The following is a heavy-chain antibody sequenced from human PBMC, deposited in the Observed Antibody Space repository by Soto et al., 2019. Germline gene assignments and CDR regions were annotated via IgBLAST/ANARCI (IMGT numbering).Heavy chain of an antibody. V-gene: IGHV3-21*01. CDR3: ARGYRGYDYPEDY. CDR1: GFTFRTYS. CDR2: ISSSSSYI. D-gene: IGHD5-12*01. Sequence: EVQLVESGGGLVKPGGSLRLSCAASGFTFRTYSMNWVRQAPGKGLEWVSSISSSSSYIFYADSVKGRFTISRDDAKNSLYLQMNSLTAEDTAVYYCARGYRGYDYPEDYWGQGTLVTVSS. J-gene: IGHJ4*02.